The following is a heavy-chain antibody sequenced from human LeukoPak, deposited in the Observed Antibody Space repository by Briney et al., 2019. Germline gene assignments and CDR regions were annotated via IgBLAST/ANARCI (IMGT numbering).Heavy chain of an antibody. Sequence: PGGSLRLSCAASGFTFSTYNMNWVRQAPGKGLEWVSSIGTSGGNIYPADSVKGRFTISRDNAKNSLYLQMSNLRAEDTAIYYCARYCGSTSCAPGPNYYYYGMDVWGQGTTVTVSS. CDR3: ARYCGSTSCAPGPNYYYYGMDV. CDR2: IGTSGGNI. D-gene: IGHD2-2*01. J-gene: IGHJ6*02. CDR1: GFTFSTYN. V-gene: IGHV3-21*01.